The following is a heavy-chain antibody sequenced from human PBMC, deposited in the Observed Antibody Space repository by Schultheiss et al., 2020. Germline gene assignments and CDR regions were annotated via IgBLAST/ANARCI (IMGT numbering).Heavy chain of an antibody. CDR2: IYYSGST. J-gene: IGHJ6*03. CDR1: GGSISSYY. Sequence: SETLSLTCTVSGGSISSYYWSWIRQPPGKGLGWIGYIYYSGSTYYNPSLKSRVTISVDTSKNQFSLKLSSVTAADTAVYYCARGSDVDTAMVTKRYYYYYYMDVWGKGTTVTVSS. V-gene: IGHV4-59*12. CDR3: ARGSDVDTAMVTKRYYYYYYMDV. D-gene: IGHD5-18*01.